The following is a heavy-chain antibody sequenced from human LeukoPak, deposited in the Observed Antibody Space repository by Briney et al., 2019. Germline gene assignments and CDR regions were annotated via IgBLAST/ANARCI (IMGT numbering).Heavy chain of an antibody. CDR3: AKGPNTLLAPN. J-gene: IGHJ4*02. V-gene: IGHV3-23*01. D-gene: IGHD2-8*01. Sequence: RGSLRLSCAASGFTFSDYAMSWVRQAPGKGLEWVSTISASGGSTYYADSVKGRFTVSRDNSRNTLYLQMNSLRAEDTAVYYCAKGPNTLLAPNWGQGTLVTVSS. CDR1: GFTFSDYA. CDR2: ISASGGST.